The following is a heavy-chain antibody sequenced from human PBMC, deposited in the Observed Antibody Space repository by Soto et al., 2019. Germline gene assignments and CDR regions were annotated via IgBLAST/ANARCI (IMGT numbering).Heavy chain of an antibody. Sequence: QVQLQESGPGLVKPSETLSLTCTVSGGSISSYYWSWIRQPPGKGLEWIGYIYYSGSTNYNPSLKSRVTISVDTSKNQFSLKLSSVTAADTAVYYCASGKWEYQLLGSYYYYYMDVWGKGTTVTVSS. CDR1: GGSISSYY. D-gene: IGHD2-2*01. J-gene: IGHJ6*03. V-gene: IGHV4-59*01. CDR2: IYYSGST. CDR3: ASGKWEYQLLGSYYYYYMDV.